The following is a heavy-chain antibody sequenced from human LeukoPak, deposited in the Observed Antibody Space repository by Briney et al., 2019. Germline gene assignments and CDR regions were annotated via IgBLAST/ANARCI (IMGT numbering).Heavy chain of an antibody. CDR2: ISYDGSNK. CDR3: ARVESSGRYAFDI. J-gene: IGHJ3*02. D-gene: IGHD6-19*01. CDR1: GFTFSSYA. V-gene: IGHV3-30-3*01. Sequence: GGSLSLSCAASGFTFSSYAIEWVRQAPGKGLKWVAVISYDGSNKYYADSVKGRFTIARDNTKNTLYMQMNSLRAEDMAVYYCARVESSGRYAFDIWGQGTMVTVSS.